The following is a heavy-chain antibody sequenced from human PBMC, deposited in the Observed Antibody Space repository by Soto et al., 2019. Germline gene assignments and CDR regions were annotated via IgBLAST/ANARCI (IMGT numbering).Heavy chain of an antibody. Sequence: QVQLVESGGGVVQPGRSLRLSCAASGFTFSSYGMHWVRQAPGKGLEWVAVISYDGSNKYYADSVKGRFTISRDNSKNTLYLQMNSLRAEDTAVYYCAKDGPITTVTSWYFDLWGRGTLVTVSS. CDR2: ISYDGSNK. V-gene: IGHV3-30*18. CDR1: GFTFSSYG. D-gene: IGHD4-17*01. J-gene: IGHJ2*01. CDR3: AKDGPITTVTSWYFDL.